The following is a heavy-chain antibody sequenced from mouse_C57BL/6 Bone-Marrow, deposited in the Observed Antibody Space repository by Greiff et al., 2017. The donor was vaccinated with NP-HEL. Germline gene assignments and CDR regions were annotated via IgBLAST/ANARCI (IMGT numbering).Heavy chain of an antibody. V-gene: IGHV5-4*01. CDR1: GFTFSSYA. D-gene: IGHD4-1*01. Sequence: DVHLVESGGGLVKPGGSLKLSCAASGFTFSSYAMSWVRQTPEKRLEWVATISDGGSYTYYPDNVKGRFTISRDNAKNNLYLQMSHLKSEDTAMYYCARGITGTVAYWGQGTLVTVSA. J-gene: IGHJ3*01. CDR3: ARGITGTVAY. CDR2: ISDGGSYT.